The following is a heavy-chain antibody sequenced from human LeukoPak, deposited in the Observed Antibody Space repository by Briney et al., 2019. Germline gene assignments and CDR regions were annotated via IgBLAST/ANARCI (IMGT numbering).Heavy chain of an antibody. CDR1: GYTFTDYY. Sequence: GASVKVSCKASGYTFTDYYMHWVRQAPGQGLEWMGWINPNSGGTSYAQKFQGRVTMARDTTISTAYMELSRLRSDDTAVYYCARGRFYFDYWGQGTLVTVSS. J-gene: IGHJ4*02. V-gene: IGHV1-2*02. CDR3: ARGRFYFDY. CDR2: INPNSGGT.